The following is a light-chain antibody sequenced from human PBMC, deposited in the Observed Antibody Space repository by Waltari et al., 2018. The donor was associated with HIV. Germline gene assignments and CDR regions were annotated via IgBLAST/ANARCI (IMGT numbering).Light chain of an antibody. J-gene: IGLJ2*01. CDR2: GDS. V-gene: IGLV1-40*01. CDR1: SSNIGAGSD. CDR3: QSCDSSLSAVV. Sequence: QSVLTQPPSVSGAPGQRVTVPCTGSSSNIGAGSDVHWYQQLPGAAPKLLIYGDSNRPSGVPDRFSGSKSGSSASLAITGLQTEDEAYYYCQSCDSSLSAVVFGGGTKLTVL.